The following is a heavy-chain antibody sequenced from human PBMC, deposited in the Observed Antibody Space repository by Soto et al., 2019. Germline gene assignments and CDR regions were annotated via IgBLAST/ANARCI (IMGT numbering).Heavy chain of an antibody. CDR1: GYSFTNYW. CDR2: IYPEDSET. J-gene: IGHJ4*02. Sequence: PGESLKISCKGSGYSFTNYWIGWVRQMPGKDLEWIGIIYPEDSETRYSPSFQGLVTISVDTSISTAYLQWNGLKASDTAMYYCARHPPTTLYDSSGYYTYYFDYWGQGTLVTVSS. D-gene: IGHD3-22*01. CDR3: ARHPPTTLYDSSGYYTYYFDY. V-gene: IGHV5-51*01.